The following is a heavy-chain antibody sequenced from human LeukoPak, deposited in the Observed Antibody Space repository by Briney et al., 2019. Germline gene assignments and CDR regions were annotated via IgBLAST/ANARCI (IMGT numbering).Heavy chain of an antibody. J-gene: IGHJ4*02. CDR3: AREYCDSTTCYKTIDY. Sequence: GGSLRLSCAASGFTFNNYVMSWVRQAPGKGLEWVSLISGSGDRTYYADSVKGRFTISRDNSKNTLYLQMGSLRAEDMAVYYCAREYCDSTTCYKTIDYWGQGTLVTVSS. D-gene: IGHD2-2*02. V-gene: IGHV3-23*01. CDR1: GFTFNNYV. CDR2: ISGSGDRT.